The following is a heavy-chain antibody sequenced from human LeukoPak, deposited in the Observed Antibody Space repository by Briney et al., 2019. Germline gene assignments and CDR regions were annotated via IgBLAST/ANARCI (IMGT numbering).Heavy chain of an antibody. CDR3: ARVLYTERGDL. CDR1: GFTFSNYG. Sequence: GGSLRLSCAASGFTFSNYGMSWVRQAPGKGLEWVSLVSAAGNTKHYADSVKGRFTISRDNSKNTLYLQINSLRAEDTAIYYCARVLYTERGDLWGQGTMVTVSS. J-gene: IGHJ3*01. V-gene: IGHV3-23*01. D-gene: IGHD2-2*02. CDR2: VSAAGNTK.